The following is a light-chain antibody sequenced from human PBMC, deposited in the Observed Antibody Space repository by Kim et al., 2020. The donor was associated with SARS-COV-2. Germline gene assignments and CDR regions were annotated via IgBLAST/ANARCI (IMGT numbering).Light chain of an antibody. J-gene: IGLJ3*02. CDR2: EDD. Sequence: GKTTTISCTRSSGSIASHYVQWYQQRPGSAPIIVIYEDDQRPSGVPDRFSGSIDSSSNSASLSISGLKTEDEADYYCQSHDGSHWVFGGGTQLTVL. V-gene: IGLV6-57*03. CDR3: QSHDGSHWV. CDR1: SGSIASHY.